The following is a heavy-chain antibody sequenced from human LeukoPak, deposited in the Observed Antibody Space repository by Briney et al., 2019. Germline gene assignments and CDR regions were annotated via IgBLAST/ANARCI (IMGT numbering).Heavy chain of an antibody. D-gene: IGHD5-18*01. CDR3: ARASSWIHLWSL. CDR2: INSGGAT. J-gene: IGHJ4*02. Sequence: PGGSLRLSCAASGFTFSSHWMDWVRQAPGKGLEWVALINSGGATYYADSVKGRFTISRDNSKNTVDFQLNSLRAEDTAVYYCARASSWIHLWSLWGQGTLVTVSS. CDR1: GFTFSSHW. V-gene: IGHV3-66*01.